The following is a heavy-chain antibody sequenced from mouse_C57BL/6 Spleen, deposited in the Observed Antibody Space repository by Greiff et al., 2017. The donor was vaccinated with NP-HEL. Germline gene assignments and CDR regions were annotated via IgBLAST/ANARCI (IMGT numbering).Heavy chain of an antibody. D-gene: IGHD1-1*01. CDR3: TRWRYYGSSDY. CDR1: GYTFTDYE. Sequence: QVQLQQSGAELVRPGASVTLSCKASGYTFTDYEMHWVKQTPVHGLEWIGAIDPETGGTAYNQKFKGKAILTADKSSSTAYMELRSLTSEDSAVYYCTRWRYYGSSDYWGQGTTLTVSS. J-gene: IGHJ2*01. V-gene: IGHV1-15*01. CDR2: IDPETGGT.